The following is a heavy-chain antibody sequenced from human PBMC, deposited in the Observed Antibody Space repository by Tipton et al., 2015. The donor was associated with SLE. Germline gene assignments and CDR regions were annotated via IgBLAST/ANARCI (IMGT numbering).Heavy chain of an antibody. D-gene: IGHD2-15*01. Sequence: TLSLTCTVSGDSLSSDTYYWSWIRQPPGKGLEWIGYIYYSGSTYRVPSLESRITMSVDTSNNQFSLKMSSVTAADTAVYYCARDRGFCSGGTCYYDGFDIWGQGTMVSVSS. CDR3: ARDRGFCSGGTCYYDGFDI. V-gene: IGHV4-31*03. CDR1: GDSLSSDTYY. CDR2: IYYSGST. J-gene: IGHJ3*02.